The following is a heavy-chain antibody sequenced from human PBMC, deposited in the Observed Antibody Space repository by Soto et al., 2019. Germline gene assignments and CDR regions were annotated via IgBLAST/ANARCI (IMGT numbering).Heavy chain of an antibody. CDR3: ARGSYDYIWGSYRYLAFDI. CDR2: ISAYNGNT. Sequence: QVPLVQSGAEVKKPGASVKVSCKASGYTFTSYGISWVRQAPGQGLEWMGWISAYNGNTNYAQKLQGRVTMTTDTSTSTAYMELRSLRSDDTAVYYCARGSYDYIWGSYRYLAFDIWGQGTMVTVSS. D-gene: IGHD3-16*02. V-gene: IGHV1-18*01. J-gene: IGHJ3*02. CDR1: GYTFTSYG.